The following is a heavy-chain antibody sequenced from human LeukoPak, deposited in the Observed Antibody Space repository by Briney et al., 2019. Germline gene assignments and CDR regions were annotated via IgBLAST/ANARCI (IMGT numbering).Heavy chain of an antibody. CDR1: GGSISSGDYY. J-gene: IGHJ4*02. D-gene: IGHD2-21*02. CDR3: ARVGGRLIVVVTD. V-gene: IGHV4-30-4*01. CDR2: IYYSGST. Sequence: PSQTLSLTCTVSGGSISSGDYYWSWIRQPPGKGLEWIGYIYYSGSTYYNPSLKSRVTISVDTPKNQFSLKLSSVTAADTAVYYCARVGGRLIVVVTDWGQGTLVTVSS.